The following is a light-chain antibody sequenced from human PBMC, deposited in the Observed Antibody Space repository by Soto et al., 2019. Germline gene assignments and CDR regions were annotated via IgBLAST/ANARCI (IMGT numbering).Light chain of an antibody. CDR2: DVT. Sequence: QSALTQPASVSGSPGQSITISCTGTSSDVGGYNYVSWYQQHPGKAPKLMICDVTNRPSGVSNRFSGSKSGNTASLTISGLQAEDESDYYCSSYTTGNTVIFGGGTKVTVL. CDR1: SSDVGGYNY. J-gene: IGLJ2*01. CDR3: SSYTTGNTVI. V-gene: IGLV2-14*03.